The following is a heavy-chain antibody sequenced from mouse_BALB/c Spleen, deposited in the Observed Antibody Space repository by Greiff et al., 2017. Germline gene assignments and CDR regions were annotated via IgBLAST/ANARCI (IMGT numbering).Heavy chain of an antibody. J-gene: IGHJ4*01. D-gene: IGHD2-14*01. CDR2: INPSSGYT. CDR3: ARSYYRSYCAMDY. Sequence: QVQLQQSGAALARPGASVQMSCKASVYTFTSYTIHWVKQRPGQGLEWIGYINPSSGYTNYNQKFKDKATITADPSSNTAYLQLSRLTSADTAVYYCARSYYRSYCAMDYWGQGTTVT. V-gene: IGHV1-4*01. CDR1: VYTFTSYT.